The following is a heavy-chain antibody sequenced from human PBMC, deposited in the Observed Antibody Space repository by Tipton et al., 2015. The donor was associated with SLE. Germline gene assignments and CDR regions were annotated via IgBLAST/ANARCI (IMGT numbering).Heavy chain of an antibody. V-gene: IGHV3-21*01. CDR3: ARAMVYRLPNCPEDAFDI. CDR2: ISSSGTFI. Sequence: SLRLSCAASGFTFSSYSMNWVRQAPGKELEWVSSISSSGTFIYYADSVKGRFTISRDNTKNSLYLRMNSLRAEDTAVYYCARAMVYRLPNCPEDAFDIWGQGTMVTVSS. D-gene: IGHD2-2*01. CDR1: GFTFSSYS. J-gene: IGHJ3*02.